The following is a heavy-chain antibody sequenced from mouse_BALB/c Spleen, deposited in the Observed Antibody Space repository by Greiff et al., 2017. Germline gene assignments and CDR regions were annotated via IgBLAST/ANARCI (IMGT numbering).Heavy chain of an antibody. CDR2: IYPGDGDT. Sequence: QVQLQQSGPELVKPGASVKISCKASGYAFSSSWMNWVKQRPGQGLEWIGRIYPGDGDTNYNGKFKGKATLTADKSSSTAYMQLSSLTSVDSAVYFCAREGPYGNYVGYFDYWGQGTTLTVSS. CDR3: AREGPYGNYVGYFDY. J-gene: IGHJ2*01. CDR1: GYAFSSSW. V-gene: IGHV1-82*01. D-gene: IGHD2-1*01.